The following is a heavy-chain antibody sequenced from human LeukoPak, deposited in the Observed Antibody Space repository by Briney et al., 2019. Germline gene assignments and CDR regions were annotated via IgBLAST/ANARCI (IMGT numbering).Heavy chain of an antibody. CDR3: AKDKEIVVVTGSLDY. CDR2: ISWNSGSI. D-gene: IGHD2-21*02. J-gene: IGHJ4*02. CDR1: GFTFDDYA. V-gene: IGHV3-9*01. Sequence: GRSLRLSCAASGFTFDDYATHWVRQAPGKGLEWVSGISWNSGSIGYADSVKGRFTISRDNAKNSLYLQMNSLRAEDTALYYCAKDKEIVVVTGSLDYWGQGTLVTVSS.